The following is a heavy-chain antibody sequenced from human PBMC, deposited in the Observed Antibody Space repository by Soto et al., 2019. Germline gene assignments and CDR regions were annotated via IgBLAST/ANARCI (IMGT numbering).Heavy chain of an antibody. D-gene: IGHD6-19*01. Sequence: PGESLKISCKVSGYSFTIYWINCVRQMPGKGLEWMGRIDPSDSYTNCSPSFQGHVTISVDNSSGTSYLHWSSLKASDTPMYYCARPPAVAGTQLYNWFAPWGEGTLGTAS. V-gene: IGHV5-10-1*01. CDR1: GYSFTIYW. CDR2: IDPSDSYT. CDR3: ARPPAVAGTQLYNWFAP. J-gene: IGHJ5*02.